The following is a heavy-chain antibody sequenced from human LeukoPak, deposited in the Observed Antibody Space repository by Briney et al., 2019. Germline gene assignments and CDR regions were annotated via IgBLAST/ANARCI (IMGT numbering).Heavy chain of an antibody. J-gene: IGHJ4*02. CDR1: GGSISRGSYY. Sequence: SETLSLTCTVSGGSISRGSYYWSWIRQPAGKGLEWIGRIYTSGSTNYNPSLKSRVTISVDTSKNQFSLKLSSVTAADTAVYYCARGYDILTDWGQGTLVTVSS. CDR3: ARGYDILTD. CDR2: IYTSGST. D-gene: IGHD3-9*01. V-gene: IGHV4-61*02.